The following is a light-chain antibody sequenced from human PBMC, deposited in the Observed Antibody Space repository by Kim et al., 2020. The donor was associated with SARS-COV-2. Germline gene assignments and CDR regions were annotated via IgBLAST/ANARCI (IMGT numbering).Light chain of an antibody. J-gene: IGLJ1*01. CDR1: SSDVGGYNY. Sequence: QSALTQPRSVSGSPGQSVTISCTGTSSDVGGYNYVSWYQQHPGKAPKLMISDVANRPSGVPDRFSGSKSGNTASLTISGLQAEDEADYYCCSYAGTYKVFGTGTKVIVL. V-gene: IGLV2-11*01. CDR3: CSYAGTYKV. CDR2: DVA.